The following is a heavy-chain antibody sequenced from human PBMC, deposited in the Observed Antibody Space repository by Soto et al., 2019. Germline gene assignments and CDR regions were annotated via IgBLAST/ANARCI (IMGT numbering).Heavy chain of an antibody. CDR3: ARKVPDLPYWYFDR. CDR1: GGSISSGGYY. CDR2: IYYSGST. V-gene: IGHV4-31*03. J-gene: IGHJ2*01. Sequence: QVQLQESGPGLVKPSQTLSLTCTVSGGSISSGGYYWSWIRQHPGKGLEWIGYIYYSGSTSYNPSPKRRVTIAVDTSKNPFSLKLSSVTAAETAVYYCARKVPDLPYWYFDRWGRGTLVTVSS.